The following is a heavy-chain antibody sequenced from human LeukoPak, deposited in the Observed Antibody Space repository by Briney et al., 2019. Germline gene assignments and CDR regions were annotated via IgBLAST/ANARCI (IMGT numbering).Heavy chain of an antibody. J-gene: IGHJ4*02. CDR3: ARVWRCADGVCPDVFES. CDR1: GYIFTDFY. CDR2: VKPHSGDT. V-gene: IGHV1-2*02. Sequence: EASVKVSCKASGYIFTDFYIHWLRQAPGQGLEWMGWVKPHSGDTNFAQKFQGRVSVTRDTSINSAYMELSNLRSDDTAVYYCARVWRCADGVCPDVFESWGQGTLVTVSS. D-gene: IGHD2-8*01.